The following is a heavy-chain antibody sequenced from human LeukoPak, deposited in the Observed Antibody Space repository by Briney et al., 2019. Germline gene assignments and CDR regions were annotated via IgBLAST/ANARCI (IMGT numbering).Heavy chain of an antibody. V-gene: IGHV1-2*02. D-gene: IGHD3-16*01. CDR1: GYTFTGYY. Sequence: ASVKVSCKASGYTFTGYYMHWVRQAPGQGLEWMGWINPNSGGTNYAQKFQGGVTMTRDTSISTAYMELSRLRSDDTAVYYCARVGGPIDAFDIWGQGTMVTVSS. CDR2: INPNSGGT. J-gene: IGHJ3*02. CDR3: ARVGGPIDAFDI.